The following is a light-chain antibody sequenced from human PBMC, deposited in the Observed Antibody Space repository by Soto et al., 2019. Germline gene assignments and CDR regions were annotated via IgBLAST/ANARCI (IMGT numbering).Light chain of an antibody. CDR2: EVT. Sequence: QSALTQPPSASGSPGQSVTISCTGTSSDVGAYKYVSWYQQYRGKAPKLMIYEVTKRPSGVPDRFSDSKSGNTASLTVSGLQAEDEADYYCTSYVGNDIWVFGGGTTVTVL. V-gene: IGLV2-8*01. CDR3: TSYVGNDIWV. CDR1: SSDVGAYKY. J-gene: IGLJ3*02.